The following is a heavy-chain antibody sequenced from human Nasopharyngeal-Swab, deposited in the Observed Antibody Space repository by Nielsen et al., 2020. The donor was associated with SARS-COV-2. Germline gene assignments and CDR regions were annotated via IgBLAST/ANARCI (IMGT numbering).Heavy chain of an antibody. Sequence: GGSLRLSCEAIGLTLGAYWTPWVGQTSGKGLMWVSLIEGDGSSTYYADSASGRFSISRDNARNTLYLQMHSLRVDDTAVYYCARGGYFYHGAFDILGQGTMVTVSS. CDR3: ARGGYFYHGAFDI. D-gene: IGHD5-12*01. V-gene: IGHV3-74*01. CDR1: GLTLGAYW. J-gene: IGHJ3*02. CDR2: IEGDGSST.